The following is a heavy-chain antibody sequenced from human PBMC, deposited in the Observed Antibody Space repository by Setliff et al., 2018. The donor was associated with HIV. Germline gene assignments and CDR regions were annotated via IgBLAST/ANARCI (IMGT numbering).Heavy chain of an antibody. Sequence: SETLSLTCAVYGASFSGYYWAWIRQSPGKGLEWIGEINHSGSTNYNPSLKSRVTISVDTSKNQFSLKLSSVTAADTAVYYCARNPPRFHYISTDSSPVNSWYFDLWGRGTLVTVSS. J-gene: IGHJ2*01. CDR2: INHSGST. CDR1: GASFSGYY. V-gene: IGHV4-34*01. D-gene: IGHD2-8*02. CDR3: ARNPPRFHYISTDSSPVNSWYFDL.